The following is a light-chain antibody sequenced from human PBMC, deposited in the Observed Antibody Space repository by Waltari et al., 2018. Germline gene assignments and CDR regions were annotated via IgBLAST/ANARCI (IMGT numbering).Light chain of an antibody. V-gene: IGLV2-14*03. Sequence: QSALTQPASVSGSPGQSITISCTGTSNDIGDYNYVSWYQHPSGTAPKLMIYDVTERPSGVSNRFSGSKSGNTASLTISGLQADDEADYYCTSFSTISTSLFGGGTKVTVL. CDR3: TSFSTISTSL. CDR2: DVT. J-gene: IGLJ3*02. CDR1: SNDIGDYNY.